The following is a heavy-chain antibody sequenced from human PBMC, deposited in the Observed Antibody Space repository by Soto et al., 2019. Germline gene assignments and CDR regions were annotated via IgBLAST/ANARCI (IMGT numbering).Heavy chain of an antibody. D-gene: IGHD4-17*01. CDR3: ARLSRKDTVTKEDWYFDL. CDR2: IIHSGGT. Sequence: QVQLQQWGAGLLKPSETLSLTCAVYGGSLSGHYWSWIRQPPGKGLEWIGEIIHSGGTNYNPSLKSRLTISLDTSKSQFSLNLNSVTAADTAVYYCARLSRKDTVTKEDWYFDLWGRGTLVTVSS. V-gene: IGHV4-34*12. J-gene: IGHJ2*01. CDR1: GGSLSGHY.